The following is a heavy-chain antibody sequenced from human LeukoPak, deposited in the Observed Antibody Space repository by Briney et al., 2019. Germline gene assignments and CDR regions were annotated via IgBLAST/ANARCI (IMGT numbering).Heavy chain of an antibody. D-gene: IGHD3-10*02. J-gene: IGHJ6*04. CDR2: ISTGTGST. V-gene: IGHV3-23*01. Sequence: GGSLRLSCAASGFTFSSVAMSWVRQAPGRGLEWVSGISTGTGSTYYADSVKGRFTSSRDNSKNTVWLQMNSLRAEDTAVYYCAELGITMIGGVWGKGTTVTISS. CDR1: GFTFSSVA. CDR3: AELGITMIGGV.